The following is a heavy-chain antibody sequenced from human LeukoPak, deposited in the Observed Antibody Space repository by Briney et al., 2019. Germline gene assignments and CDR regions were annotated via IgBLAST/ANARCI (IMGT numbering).Heavy chain of an antibody. J-gene: IGHJ6*02. CDR1: GFTFSSYA. V-gene: IGHV3-23*01. CDR3: AKEGHYDFWSGYLDYYYYGMDV. CDR2: ISGSGGST. D-gene: IGHD3-3*01. Sequence: GASLRLSCAASGFTFSSYAMSWVRQAPGKGLEWVSAISGSGGSTYYADSVKGRFTISRDSSKNTLYLQMNSLRAEDTAVYYCAKEGHYDFWSGYLDYYYYGMDVWGQGTTVTVSS.